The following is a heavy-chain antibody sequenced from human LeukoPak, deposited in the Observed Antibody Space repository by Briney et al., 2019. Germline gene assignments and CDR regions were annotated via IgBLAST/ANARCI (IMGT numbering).Heavy chain of an antibody. CDR2: IYTSGST. V-gene: IGHV4-61*02. Sequence: PSETLSLTCTVSGGSISSGSYYWSWIRQPAGKGLEWIGRIYTSGSTNYNPSLKSRVTISVDTSKNQFSLKLSSVTAADTAVYYCARHTSGTYFNFDYWGQGTLVTVSS. J-gene: IGHJ4*02. D-gene: IGHD1-26*01. CDR3: ARHTSGTYFNFDY. CDR1: GGSISSGSYY.